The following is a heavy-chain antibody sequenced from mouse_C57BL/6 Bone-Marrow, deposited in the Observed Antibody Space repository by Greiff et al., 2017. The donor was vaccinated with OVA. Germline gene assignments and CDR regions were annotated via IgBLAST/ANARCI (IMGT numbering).Heavy chain of an antibody. V-gene: IGHV5-9*01. CDR2: ISGGGGNT. CDR1: GFTFSSYT. Sequence: DVMLVESGGGLVKPGGSLKLSCAASGFTFSSYTMSWVRQTPEKRLEWVATISGGGGNTYYPDSVKGRFTISRDNAKNTLYLQMSSLRSEDTALYYCAREDYGRYWGQGTSVTVSS. D-gene: IGHD2-4*01. CDR3: AREDYGRY. J-gene: IGHJ4*01.